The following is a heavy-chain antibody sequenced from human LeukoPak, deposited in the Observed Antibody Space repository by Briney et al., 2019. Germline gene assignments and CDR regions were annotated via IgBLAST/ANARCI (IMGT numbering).Heavy chain of an antibody. V-gene: IGHV3-74*01. CDR1: GFTFSSYW. D-gene: IGHD3-10*01. Sequence: GGSLRLSCAASGFTFSSYWMHWVRQVPGKGLVWVSRINSDGSTTRYADSVKGRFTISRDNAKNTLYLQMNSLRAEDTAVYYCAKDSAFYYIDVWGKGTTVIISS. J-gene: IGHJ6*03. CDR3: AKDSAFYYIDV. CDR2: INSDGSTT.